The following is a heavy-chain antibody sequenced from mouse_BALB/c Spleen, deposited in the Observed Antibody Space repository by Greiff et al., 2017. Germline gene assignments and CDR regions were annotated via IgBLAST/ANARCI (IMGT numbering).Heavy chain of an antibody. J-gene: IGHJ4*01. CDR2: INPYNGDT. Sequence: VQLQQSGPELVKPGASVKISCKASGYSFTGYFMNWVKQSHGKSLEWIGRINPYNGDTFYNQKFKGKATLSVDKSSSTAHMELLSLTSEDSAVYYCGRDDYDGGRAMDYWGQGTSVTVSS. D-gene: IGHD2-4*01. CDR1: GYSFTGYF. V-gene: IGHV1-37*01. CDR3: GRDDYDGGRAMDY.